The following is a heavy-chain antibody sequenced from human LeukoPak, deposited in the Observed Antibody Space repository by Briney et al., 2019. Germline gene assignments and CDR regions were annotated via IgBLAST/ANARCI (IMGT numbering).Heavy chain of an antibody. J-gene: IGHJ4*02. CDR1: GFTFSSYG. D-gene: IGHD3-3*01. V-gene: IGHV3-33*01. Sequence: GGSLRLSCAASGFTFSSYGMHWVRQAPGKGLEWVAVIWYDGSNKYYADSVKGRFTISRDNAKNSLYLQMNSLRAEDTAVYYCARALEGGDYFDYWGQGTLVTVSS. CDR3: ARALEGGDYFDY. CDR2: IWYDGSNK.